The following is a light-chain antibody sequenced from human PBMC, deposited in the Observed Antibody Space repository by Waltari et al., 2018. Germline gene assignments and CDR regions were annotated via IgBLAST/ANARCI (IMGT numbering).Light chain of an antibody. J-gene: IGLJ3*02. V-gene: IGLV7-43*01. CDR3: LLYDGPTHQWV. CDR1: PGAVTGYYY. Sequence: QTVVTQEPSLTVSPGGTVTLTCASSPGAVTGYYYLNWFQQKPGQAPRALIYSISNKHAWTPARFSGSLLGGKAALTLSGVQPEDEAEYYCLLYDGPTHQWVFGGGTKLTVL. CDR2: SIS.